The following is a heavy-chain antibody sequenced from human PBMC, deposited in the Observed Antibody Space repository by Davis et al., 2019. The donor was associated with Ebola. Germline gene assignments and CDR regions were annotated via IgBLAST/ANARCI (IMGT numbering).Heavy chain of an antibody. V-gene: IGHV4-39*01. CDR1: GGSISSSSYY. Sequence: MPSETLSLTCTVSGGSISSSSYYWGWIRQPPGKGLEWIGSIYYSGSTYYNPSLKSRVTISVDTSKNQFSLKLSSVTAADTAVYYCARGSYLHYYYYGMDVWGQGTTVTGSS. CDR3: ARGSYLHYYYYGMDV. J-gene: IGHJ6*02. CDR2: IYYSGST. D-gene: IGHD1-26*01.